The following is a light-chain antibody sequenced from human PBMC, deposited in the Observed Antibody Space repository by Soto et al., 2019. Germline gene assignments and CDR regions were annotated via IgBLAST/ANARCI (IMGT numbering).Light chain of an antibody. J-gene: IGKJ1*01. CDR2: GAS. CDR1: QSVSNNY. V-gene: IGKV3-20*01. CDR3: QQYGSSGT. Sequence: EIVLTQSPCTLSLSPGERATLSCRASQSVSNNYLACHQQKPGQAPRLLIYGASNRATGIPDRFSGSGSGTDFTLTSSRLEPEGFAVYYCQQYGSSGTFGQGTKVDIK.